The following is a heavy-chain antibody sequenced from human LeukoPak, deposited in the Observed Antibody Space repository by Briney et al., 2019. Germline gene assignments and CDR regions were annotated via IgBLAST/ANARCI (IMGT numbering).Heavy chain of an antibody. CDR1: GGSISSNSYY. D-gene: IGHD3-10*01. CDR3: ARLLWFGEGFFRSY. V-gene: IGHV4-39*07. CDR2: IYYSGST. Sequence: SETLSLTCTVSGGSISSNSYYWGWIRQSPGKGLEYIGTIYYSGSTYYSPSLKSRVTISVDTSKNQFSLNLSSVTAADTGVYFCARLLWFGEGFFRSYWGQGTLVAVSS. J-gene: IGHJ4*02.